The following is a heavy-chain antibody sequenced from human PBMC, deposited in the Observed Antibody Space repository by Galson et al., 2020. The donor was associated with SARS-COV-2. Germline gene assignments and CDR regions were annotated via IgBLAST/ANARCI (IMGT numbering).Heavy chain of an antibody. V-gene: IGHV3-21*01. D-gene: IGHD4-17*01. J-gene: IGHJ2*01. CDR2: ISSSSSYI. CDR3: ARGGHDYGDYLYYIDL. CDR1: GFTFSSSS. Sequence: GESLKISCAASGFTFSSSSMNWVRQAPGKGLEWVSSISSSSSYIYYADSVKGRFTISRDYRKNSLYLQMNSLRAEDTAVYYCARGGHDYGDYLYYIDLWGRGTLVTVSS.